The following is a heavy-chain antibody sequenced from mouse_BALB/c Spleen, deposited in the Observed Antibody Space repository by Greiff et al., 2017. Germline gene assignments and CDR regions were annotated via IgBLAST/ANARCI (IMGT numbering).Heavy chain of an antibody. CDR2: IYYSGTI. Sequence: EVQLQQSGPGLVKPSQTVSLTCTVTGISITTGNYRWSWIRQFPGNKLEWIGYIYYSGTITYNPSLTSRTTITRDTSKNQFFLEMNSLTAEDTATYYCARGDYYGHFDYWGQGTTLTVSS. D-gene: IGHD1-1*01. CDR1: GISITTGNYR. J-gene: IGHJ2*01. CDR3: ARGDYYGHFDY. V-gene: IGHV3-5*02.